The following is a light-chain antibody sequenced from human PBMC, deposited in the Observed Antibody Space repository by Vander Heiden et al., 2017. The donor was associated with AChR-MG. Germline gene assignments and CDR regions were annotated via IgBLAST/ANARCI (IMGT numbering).Light chain of an antibody. V-gene: IGLV1-40*03. CDR1: NSNIGAGYA. CDR3: QSYDSSLSGVI. J-gene: IGLJ2*01. Sequence: QSVLPQPPSVSGAPGQTITISCTGTNSNIGAGYAVHWYQQFPGTAPKLLISANTNRPSGVPARFAGAKSGASASLAITGLQADDGANYYCQSYDSSLSGVIFGGGTKLTVL. CDR2: ANT.